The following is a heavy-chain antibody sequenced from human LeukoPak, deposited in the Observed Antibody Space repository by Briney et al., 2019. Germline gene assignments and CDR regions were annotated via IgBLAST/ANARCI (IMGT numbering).Heavy chain of an antibody. CDR3: AKGEAAAAGGFDY. CDR1: GFTFSSYS. Sequence: PGGSLRLSCAASGFTFSSYSMNWVRQAPGKGLEWVSSISSSSSYIYYADSVKGRFTISSDSAKNTLYLEMSGLRAEDTAMYFCAKGEAAAAGGFDYWGQGALVTVSS. D-gene: IGHD6-13*01. V-gene: IGHV3-21*04. J-gene: IGHJ4*02. CDR2: ISSSSSYI.